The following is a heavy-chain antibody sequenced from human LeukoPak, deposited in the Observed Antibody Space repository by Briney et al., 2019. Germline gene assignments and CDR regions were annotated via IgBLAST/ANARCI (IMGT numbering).Heavy chain of an antibody. CDR2: IYNSANT. CDR3: ARRFSSRSDGNGYYYGHDAFDV. CDR1: GDSISSSY. J-gene: IGHJ3*01. Sequence: PSETLSLTCSVSGDSISSSYWSWIRQPPGKGLEWIGNIYNSANTNYNPSLQSRVTMSVDTSKSQFSLQSTSVSAADTAVHYCARRFSSRSDGNGYYYGHDAFDVWGQGILVTVSS. V-gene: IGHV4-59*08. D-gene: IGHD3-22*01.